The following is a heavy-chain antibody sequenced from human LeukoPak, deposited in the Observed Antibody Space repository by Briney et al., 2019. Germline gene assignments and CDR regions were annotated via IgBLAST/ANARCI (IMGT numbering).Heavy chain of an antibody. CDR1: GGSTSSSSYY. D-gene: IGHD1-1*01. CDR3: ARGGYNWNDLPYFDY. J-gene: IGHJ4*02. CDR2: IYYSGST. V-gene: IGHV4-39*01. Sequence: SETLSLTCTVSGGSTSSSSYYWGWIRQPPGKGLEWIGSIYYSGSTYYNPSLKSRVTISVDTSKNQFSLKLSSVTAADTAVYYCARGGYNWNDLPYFDYWGQGTLVTVSS.